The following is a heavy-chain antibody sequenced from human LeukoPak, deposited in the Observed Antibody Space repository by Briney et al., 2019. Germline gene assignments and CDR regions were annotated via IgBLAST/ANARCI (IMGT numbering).Heavy chain of an antibody. CDR1: GFTFRSHA. Sequence: GGSLRLSCVGSGFTFRSHAMSWVRQAPEKGLEFVSGIYENGGTTYYADSVKGRFTISRDNSENTLYLQMNSLRAEDTAVYYCATLGTYFGYWGQGTLVTVSS. J-gene: IGHJ4*02. D-gene: IGHD1-7*01. CDR2: IYENGGTT. V-gene: IGHV3-23*01. CDR3: ATLGTYFGY.